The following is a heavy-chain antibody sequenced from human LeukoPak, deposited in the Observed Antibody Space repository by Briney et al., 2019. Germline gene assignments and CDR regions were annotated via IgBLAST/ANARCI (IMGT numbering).Heavy chain of an antibody. CDR3: ARATYDFWSGCTNSYYYYMDV. V-gene: IGHV1-2*02. J-gene: IGHJ6*03. CDR1: GYTFTGYY. CDR2: INPNSGGT. D-gene: IGHD3-3*01. Sequence: ASVKVSCKASGYTFTGYYMHWVRQAPGQGLEWMGWINPNSGGTNYAQKFQGRVTMTRDTSISTAYMELSRLRSDDTAVYYCARATYDFWSGCTNSYYYYMDVWGKGTTVTVSS.